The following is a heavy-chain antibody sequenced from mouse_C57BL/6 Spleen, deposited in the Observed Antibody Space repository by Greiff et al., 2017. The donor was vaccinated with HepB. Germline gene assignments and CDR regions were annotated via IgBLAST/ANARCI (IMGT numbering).Heavy chain of an antibody. V-gene: IGHV1-69*01. J-gene: IGHJ3*01. CDR1: GYTFTSYW. CDR2: IDPSDSYT. Sequence: VQLQQPGAELVMPGASVKLSCKASGYTFTSYWMHWVKQRPGQGLEWIGEIDPSDSYTNYNQKFKGKSTLTVDKSSSTAYMQLSSLTSEDSAVYYCARWGYYYGSSYVTWFAYWGQGTLVTVSA. D-gene: IGHD1-1*01. CDR3: ARWGYYYGSSYVTWFAY.